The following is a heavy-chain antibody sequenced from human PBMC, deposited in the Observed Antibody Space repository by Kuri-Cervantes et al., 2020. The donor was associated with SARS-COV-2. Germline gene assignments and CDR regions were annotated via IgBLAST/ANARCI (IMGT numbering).Heavy chain of an antibody. Sequence: GESLKISCAACGFTFSSYDMHWVRQATGKGLEWVSAIGTAGDTYYPGSVKGQFTISRENAKNSLYLQMNSLRAGDTAVYYCARVFFFQRGRAAFDIWGQGTMVTVSS. D-gene: IGHD6-25*01. V-gene: IGHV3-13*03. CDR3: ARVFFFQRGRAAFDI. CDR1: GFTFSSYD. CDR2: IGTAGDT. J-gene: IGHJ3*02.